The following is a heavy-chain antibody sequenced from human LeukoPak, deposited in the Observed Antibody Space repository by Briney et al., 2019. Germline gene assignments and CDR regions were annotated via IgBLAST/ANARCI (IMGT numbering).Heavy chain of an antibody. Sequence: PGGSLRLSCAASGFTFSSYSMNWVRQAPGKGLEWVSSISSSSSYIYYADSVKGRFTISRDNAKNSLYLQMNSLRAEDTAVYYCTRGHHSGSYFPPDYWGRGTLVTVSS. CDR3: TRGHHSGSYFPPDY. CDR2: ISSSSSYI. V-gene: IGHV3-21*01. J-gene: IGHJ4*02. CDR1: GFTFSSYS. D-gene: IGHD1-26*01.